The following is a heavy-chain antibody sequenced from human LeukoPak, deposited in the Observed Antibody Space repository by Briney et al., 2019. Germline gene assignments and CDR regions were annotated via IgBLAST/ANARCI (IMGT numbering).Heavy chain of an antibody. CDR1: GFTFTTYW. V-gene: IGHV3-74*01. D-gene: IGHD3-16*01. CDR3: ARTSPTSHFDF. CDR2: INGDGSNS. J-gene: IGHJ4*02. Sequence: GGSLRLSCVASGFTFTTYWMHWGRQAPGKGLVWVSRINGDGSNSNYADSVKGRFTISRDNARNTLYLQMNCLRAEDTAPYYCARTSPTSHFDFWGQGTQVTVSS.